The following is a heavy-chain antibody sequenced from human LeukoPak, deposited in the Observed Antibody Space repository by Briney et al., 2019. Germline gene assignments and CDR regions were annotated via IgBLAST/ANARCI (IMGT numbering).Heavy chain of an antibody. D-gene: IGHD6-19*01. CDR1: GFTFSRYS. J-gene: IGHJ5*02. V-gene: IGHV3-21*01. CDR2: ISSNNYT. CDR3: ARDSAVAGSVNWFDP. Sequence: GGSLRLSCAASGFTFSRYSMNWVRQAPGKGLEWVSSISSNNYTYYADSVRGRFTISRDNAKNSLYLQLNSLRAEDTAVYYCARDSAVAGSVNWFDPWGQGTLVTVSS.